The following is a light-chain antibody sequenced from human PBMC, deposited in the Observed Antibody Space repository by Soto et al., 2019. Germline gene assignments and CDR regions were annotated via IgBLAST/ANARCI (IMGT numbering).Light chain of an antibody. CDR1: QSLMHITGETF. Sequence: VMTQTPLSLSVAPGQPASISCKPSQSLMHITGETFLFWYLQKQGQPPQLXIYEVSTRVSGVPDRFSGSGSGTEFTLEISRVETDDVGIYYCMQSTQLPPTFGQGTRLEIK. J-gene: IGKJ5*01. CDR3: MQSTQLPPT. CDR2: EVS. V-gene: IGKV2D-29*01.